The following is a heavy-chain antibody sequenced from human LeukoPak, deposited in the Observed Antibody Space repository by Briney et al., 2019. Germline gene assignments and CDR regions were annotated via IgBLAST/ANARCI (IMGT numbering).Heavy chain of an antibody. V-gene: IGHV4-61*02. D-gene: IGHD5-18*01. Sequence: SETLSLTCTVSGGSISSGSYYWSWIWQPAGKGLEWIGRIYTSGSTNYNPSLKSRVTMSVDTSKNQFSLKLTSVSAADTAVYYCARGSGYSYGYPFDYWGQGTLVTVSS. CDR3: ARGSGYSYGYPFDY. CDR2: IYTSGST. J-gene: IGHJ4*02. CDR1: GGSISSGSYY.